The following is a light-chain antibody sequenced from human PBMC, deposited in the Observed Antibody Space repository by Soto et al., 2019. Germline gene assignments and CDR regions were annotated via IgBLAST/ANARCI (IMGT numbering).Light chain of an antibody. Sequence: IQMTQSPSSMCDSXGERVTIDCRARWRNSNFLNWYQQKPGXAPTLLIYAAYSWQSGVPSRFSVSGFGKDFTLTISRLQPEDFATYYCQQSEVFGQGTKVDIK. CDR1: WRNSNF. V-gene: IGKV1-39*01. J-gene: IGKJ1*01. CDR3: QQSEV. CDR2: AAY.